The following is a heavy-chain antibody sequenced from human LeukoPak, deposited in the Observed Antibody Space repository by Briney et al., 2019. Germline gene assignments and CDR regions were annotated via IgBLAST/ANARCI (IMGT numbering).Heavy chain of an antibody. CDR3: AKDLEGLDNWFDP. D-gene: IGHD3-16*01. Sequence: RGGSLRLSCAASGFTVSSNYMSWVRQAPGKGLEWVSVIYSGGSTYYADSVKGRFTISRDNSKNTLYLQMNSLRAEDTAVYYCAKDLEGLDNWFDPWGQGTLVTVSS. CDR1: GFTVSSNY. CDR2: IYSGGST. V-gene: IGHV3-66*01. J-gene: IGHJ5*02.